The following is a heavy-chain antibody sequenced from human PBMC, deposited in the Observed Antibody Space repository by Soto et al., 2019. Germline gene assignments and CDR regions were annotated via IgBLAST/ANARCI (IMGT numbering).Heavy chain of an antibody. CDR2: IIPIFGTA. V-gene: IGHV1-69*13. Sequence: SVKVSCKASGGTFSSYAISWVRQAPGQGLEWMGGIIPIFGTANYAQKFQGRATITADESTSTAYMELSSLRSEDTAVYYCARDRVTMVRGVPYYYYGMDVWGQGTTVTVSS. J-gene: IGHJ6*02. CDR3: ARDRVTMVRGVPYYYYGMDV. D-gene: IGHD3-10*01. CDR1: GGTFSSYA.